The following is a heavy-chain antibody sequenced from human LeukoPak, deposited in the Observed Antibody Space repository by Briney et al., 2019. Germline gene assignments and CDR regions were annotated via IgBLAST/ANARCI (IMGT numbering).Heavy chain of an antibody. CDR1: GFTISNYA. V-gene: IGHV3-23*01. Sequence: GGSLRLSCAASGFTISNYAMSWVRQAPGEGLEWVSGTSGTGDSANYADSMKGRFTISRDTSKNTIYLQMNSLRAEDTAVYYCAGDRVGDGNAYYFVGGQGTLVTVSS. CDR3: AGDRVGDGNAYYFV. D-gene: IGHD3-10*02. CDR2: TSGTGDSA. J-gene: IGHJ4*02.